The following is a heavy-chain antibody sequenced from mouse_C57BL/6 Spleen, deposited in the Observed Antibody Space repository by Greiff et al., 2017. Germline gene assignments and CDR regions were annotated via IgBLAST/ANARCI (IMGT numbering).Heavy chain of an antibody. Sequence: DVKLQESGPGLVKPSQSLSLTCSVTGYSITSGYYWNWIRQFPGNKLEWMGYISYDGSNNYNPSLKNRISITRDTSKNQFFLKLNSVTTEDTATYYCARDRDYYGSSRWFAYWGQGTLVTVSA. CDR2: ISYDGSN. D-gene: IGHD1-1*01. V-gene: IGHV3-6*01. CDR3: ARDRDYYGSSRWFAY. CDR1: GYSITSGYY. J-gene: IGHJ3*01.